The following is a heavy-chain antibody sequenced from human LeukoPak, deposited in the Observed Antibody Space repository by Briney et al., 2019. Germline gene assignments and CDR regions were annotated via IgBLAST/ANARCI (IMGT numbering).Heavy chain of an antibody. D-gene: IGHD5-12*01. CDR1: GYTFNDYY. CDR3: TREARAGNWFDP. CDR2: INPDSGGT. J-gene: IGHJ5*02. V-gene: IGHV1-2*02. Sequence: ASVKVSCKASGYTFNDYYIHWVRQAPGQGLEWMGWINPDSGGTKYAQKVQGRVTMTRDTSIRTVYMELSRLTYDDTAVFYCTREARAGNWFDPWGQGTLVTVSS.